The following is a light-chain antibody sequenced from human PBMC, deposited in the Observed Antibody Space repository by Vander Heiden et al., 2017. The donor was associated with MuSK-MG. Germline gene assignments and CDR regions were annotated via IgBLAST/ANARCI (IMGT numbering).Light chain of an antibody. Sequence: QSVLTQPPSASGTPGQRVTISCSGSSPNIGSNYVSWYKQLPGTAPKLLIYSNSQRPSGVPDRFSGSKSGTSASLAISGLRSEDEADYYCAAWDDSLSGPVFGGGTKRTVL. CDR2: SNS. J-gene: IGLJ2*01. CDR3: AAWDDSLSGPV. CDR1: SPNIGSNY. V-gene: IGLV1-47*02.